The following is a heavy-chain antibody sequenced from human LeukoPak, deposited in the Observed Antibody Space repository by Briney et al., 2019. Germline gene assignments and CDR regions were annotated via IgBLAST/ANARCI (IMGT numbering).Heavy chain of an antibody. Sequence: GGSLRLSCAASGFTFSSYAMSWVRQAPGKGLEWVSVIGVSGGNTYYADSVKGRFTISRDNSKSTLHLQMNSLRAEDTAVYYCAKMPNYCTGGRCYWYYFDYWGQGTLVTVSS. J-gene: IGHJ4*02. V-gene: IGHV3-23*01. CDR3: AKMPNYCTGGRCYWYYFDY. CDR1: GFTFSSYA. CDR2: IGVSGGNT. D-gene: IGHD2-15*01.